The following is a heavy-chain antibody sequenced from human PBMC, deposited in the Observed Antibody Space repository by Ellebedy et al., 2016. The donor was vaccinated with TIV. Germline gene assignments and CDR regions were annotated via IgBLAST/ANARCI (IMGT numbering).Heavy chain of an antibody. CDR2: LSYDGTNT. CDR3: ARDLSPTKYYYYGMDV. Sequence: PGGSLRLSCAASGFTFYTYGIHWVRHPPGQGLEWVALLSYDGTNTYYSDSVKGRFTISRDNSKNTLYLQMSGLRADDTAVYFCARDLSPTKYYYYGMDVWGQGTTVIVSS. V-gene: IGHV3-30*03. J-gene: IGHJ6*02. CDR1: GFTFYTYG.